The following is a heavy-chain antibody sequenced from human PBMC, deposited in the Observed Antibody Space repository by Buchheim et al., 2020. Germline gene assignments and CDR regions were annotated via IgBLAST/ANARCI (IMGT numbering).Heavy chain of an antibody. CDR3: AKPASYFYDSTGYYPPDF. CDR2: IIAVCVST. V-gene: IGHV3-23*01. D-gene: IGHD3-22*01. CDR1: GFSFSSYA. Sequence: EVQLLESGGGLVQPGGSLRLSCAASGFSFSSYAMSWVRQAPGKGLEWVSAIIAVCVSTYYADAVKGRFTISSGNSKNTLSLRMNSLRAEDTAVYYCAKPASYFYDSTGYYPPDFWGQGTL. J-gene: IGHJ4*02.